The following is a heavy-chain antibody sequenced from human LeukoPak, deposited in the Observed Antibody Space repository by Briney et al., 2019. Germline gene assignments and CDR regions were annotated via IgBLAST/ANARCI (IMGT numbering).Heavy chain of an antibody. Sequence: SVKVSCKASGGTFSSYAISWVRQAPGQGPEWMGGIIPIFGTANYAQKFQGRVTITTDESTSTAYMELSSLRSEDTAVYYCARGSQQLVTFDYWGQGTLVTVSS. CDR3: ARGSQQLVTFDY. CDR1: GGTFSSYA. CDR2: IIPIFGTA. V-gene: IGHV1-69*05. D-gene: IGHD6-13*01. J-gene: IGHJ4*02.